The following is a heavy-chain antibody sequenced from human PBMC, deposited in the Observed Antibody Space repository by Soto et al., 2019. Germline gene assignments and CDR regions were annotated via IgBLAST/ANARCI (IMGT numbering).Heavy chain of an antibody. V-gene: IGHV1-69*02. CDR2: IIPILGIA. D-gene: IGHD2-21*01. J-gene: IGHJ3*02. CDR1: GGTFSSYT. CDR3: ARAGLPRSAYAFDI. Sequence: SVKVSCKASGGTFSSYTISWVRQAPGQGLEWMGRIIPILGIANYAQKFQGRVTITADKSTSTAYMELSSLRSEDTAVYYCARAGLPRSAYAFDIWGQGTMVTVSS.